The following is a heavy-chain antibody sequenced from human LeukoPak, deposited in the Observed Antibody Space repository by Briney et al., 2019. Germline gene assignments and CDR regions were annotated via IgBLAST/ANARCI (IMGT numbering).Heavy chain of an antibody. Sequence: GGSLRLSCAASGFTFSSYWMHWVRQAPGKGLVWVSRINSDGSSTSYADSVKGRFTISRANAKNTLYLQMNSLRAEDTAVYYCARDPVVPAAIGDYWGQGTLVTVSS. CDR1: GFTFSSYW. CDR3: ARDPVVPAAIGDY. V-gene: IGHV3-74*01. J-gene: IGHJ4*02. CDR2: INSDGSST. D-gene: IGHD2-2*02.